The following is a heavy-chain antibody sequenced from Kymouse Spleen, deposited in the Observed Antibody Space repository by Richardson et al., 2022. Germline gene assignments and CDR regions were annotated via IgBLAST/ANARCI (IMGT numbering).Heavy chain of an antibody. Sequence: EVQLVQSGAEVKKPGESLKISCKGSGYSFTSYWIGWVRQMPGKGLEWMGIIYPGDSDTRYSPSFQGQVTISADKSISTAYLQWSSLKASDTAMYYCASPGITGTTGYYYYGMDVWGQGTTVTVSS. CDR2: IYPGDSDT. V-gene: IGHV5-51*01. D-gene: IGHD1-7*01. J-gene: IGHJ6*02. CDR1: GYSFTSYW. CDR3: ASPGITGTTGYYYYGMDV.